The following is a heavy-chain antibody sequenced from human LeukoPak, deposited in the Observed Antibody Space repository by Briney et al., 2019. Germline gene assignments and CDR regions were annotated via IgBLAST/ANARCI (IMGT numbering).Heavy chain of an antibody. J-gene: IGHJ5*02. CDR1: GGSISSGSHY. CDR2: IYTSGST. V-gene: IGHV4-61*02. Sequence: PSQTLSLTCTVSGGSISSGSHYWSWIRQPAGKGLEWIGRIYTSGSTNYNPSLKSRVTISVDTSKNQFSLKLSSVTAADTAVYYCAREGEYIVVVPAANWFDPWGQGTLVTVSS. D-gene: IGHD2-2*01. CDR3: AREGEYIVVVPAANWFDP.